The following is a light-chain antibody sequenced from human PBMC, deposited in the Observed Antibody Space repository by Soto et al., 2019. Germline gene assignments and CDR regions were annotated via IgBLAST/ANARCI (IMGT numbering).Light chain of an antibody. V-gene: IGLV2-14*01. CDR2: EVS. CDR3: SSYTSNSTLYV. J-gene: IGLJ1*01. CDR1: SSDVGGYNY. Sequence: QSALTQPVSVSGSPGQSITISCTGTSSDVGGYNYVSWYQQHPGKAPKLMIYEVSNRPSGVSNRFSGSKSGNTASLTISGLQPEDEADYYCSSYTSNSTLYVFGTGTKLTVL.